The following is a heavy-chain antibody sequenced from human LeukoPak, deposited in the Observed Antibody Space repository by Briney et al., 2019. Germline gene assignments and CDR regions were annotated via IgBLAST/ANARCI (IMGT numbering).Heavy chain of an antibody. CDR2: ISSSSSDI. CDR3: ARDWGLAGYVLDH. V-gene: IGHV3-48*02. D-gene: IGHD3-16*01. J-gene: IGHJ4*02. Sequence: QAGRSLRLSCAASGFTFSSSGMNWVRQAPGKGLEWISYISSSSSDIYYADSVKGRFTISRDNAKNSLYLQMNSVRDEDTAMYYCARDWGLAGYVLDHWGQGTLVTVSS. CDR1: GFTFSSSG.